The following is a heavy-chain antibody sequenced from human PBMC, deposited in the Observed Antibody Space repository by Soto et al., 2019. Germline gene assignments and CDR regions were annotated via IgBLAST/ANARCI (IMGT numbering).Heavy chain of an antibody. D-gene: IGHD6-6*01. Sequence: ASVKVSCKGSGYTLTELSMHWVRQAPGKGLEWMGGFDPEDGETIYAQKFQGRVTMTEDTSTDTAYMELSSLRSEDTAVYYCATNAGYSSSSFDYWGQGTLVTVSS. CDR2: FDPEDGET. CDR3: ATNAGYSSSSFDY. V-gene: IGHV1-24*01. CDR1: GYTLTELS. J-gene: IGHJ4*02.